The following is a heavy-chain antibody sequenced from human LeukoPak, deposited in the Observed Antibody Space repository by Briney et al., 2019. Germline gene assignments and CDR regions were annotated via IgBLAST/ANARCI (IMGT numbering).Heavy chain of an antibody. D-gene: IGHD5-12*01. CDR1: GGTFNSYA. V-gene: IGHV1-69*13. Sequence: GASVKVSCKASGGTFNSYAITWVRQAPGQGLEWMGGIIPIFGTANYAQKFQGRVTITADGSTSTAYMELSSLRSEDTAVYYCARDVGVRTSGYGDYWGQGTLVTVSS. J-gene: IGHJ4*02. CDR3: ARDVGVRTSGYGDY. CDR2: IIPIFGTA.